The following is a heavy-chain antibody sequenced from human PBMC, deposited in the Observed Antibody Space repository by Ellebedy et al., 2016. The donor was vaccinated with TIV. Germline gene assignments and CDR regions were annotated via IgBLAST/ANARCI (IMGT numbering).Heavy chain of an antibody. D-gene: IGHD5/OR15-5a*01. CDR3: TRDLTNIVSGDY. V-gene: IGHV1-69*06. CDR2: IIPMFGTT. Sequence: AASVKVSCKASGGTFSTYAISWVRQAPGEGLEWMGGIIPMFGTTNYAQKFQDRVTITADKSTSTVYMGLSSLRSDDTAVYYCTRDLTNIVSGDYWGQGTLVTVSS. CDR1: GGTFSTYA. J-gene: IGHJ4*02.